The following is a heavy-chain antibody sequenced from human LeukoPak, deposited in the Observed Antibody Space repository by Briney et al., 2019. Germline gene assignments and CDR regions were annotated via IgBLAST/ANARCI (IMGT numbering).Heavy chain of an antibody. CDR1: VDTFTSYY. J-gene: IGHJ4*02. CDR2: INPSGGST. D-gene: IGHD4-23*01. V-gene: IGHV1-46*01. CDR3: AKEYRGVVTGY. Sequence: GASVKGSCKASVDTFTSYYMHWGRQAPRQGVEWMGIINPSGGSTSYAQKLQGRVTMPRDTSTSTVYMQLSSLRSEDTGVYYCAKEYRGVVTGYWGQGTLGTVSS.